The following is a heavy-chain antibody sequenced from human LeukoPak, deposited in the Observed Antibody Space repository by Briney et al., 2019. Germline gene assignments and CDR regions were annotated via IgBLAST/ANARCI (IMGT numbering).Heavy chain of an antibody. CDR2: IYHSGST. CDR1: GGSVSSGSYY. J-gene: IGHJ4*02. V-gene: IGHV4-61*01. CDR3: ARDRTRGVPYFDY. D-gene: IGHD1-14*01. Sequence: KPSETLSFTCTVSGGSVSSGSYYWSWIRQPPGKGLEWIGYIYHSGSTYYNPSLKSRVTISVDRSKNQFSLKLSSVTAADTAVYYCARDRTRGVPYFDYWGQGTLVTVSS.